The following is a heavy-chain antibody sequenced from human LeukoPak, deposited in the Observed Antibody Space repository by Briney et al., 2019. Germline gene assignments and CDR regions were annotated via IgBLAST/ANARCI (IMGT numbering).Heavy chain of an antibody. D-gene: IGHD6-19*01. V-gene: IGHV4-39*01. J-gene: IGHJ4*02. Sequence: SETLSLTCTVSGGSISSSSYYWGWIRQPPGKGLEWIGSVYYSGSTYYTPSLKSRVTIAVDTSKSQFSLKLGSVTAADTAVYYCARQVAVAGPRLDYWGQGTLVTVSS. CDR1: GGSISSSSYY. CDR3: ARQVAVAGPRLDY. CDR2: VYYSGST.